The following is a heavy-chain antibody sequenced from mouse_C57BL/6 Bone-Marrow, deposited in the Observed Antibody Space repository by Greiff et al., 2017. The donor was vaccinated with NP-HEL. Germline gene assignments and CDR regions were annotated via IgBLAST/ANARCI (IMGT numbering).Heavy chain of an antibody. CDR1: GYSFTDYN. J-gene: IGHJ4*01. CDR3: ARLFNYDYAYAMDY. D-gene: IGHD2-4*01. Sequence: EVQLQESGPELVKPGASVKISCKASGYSFTDYNMNWVKQSNGKSLEWIGVINPNYGTTSYNQKFKGKATLTVDQSSSTAYMQLNSLTSEDSAVYYCARLFNYDYAYAMDYWGQGTSVTVSS. V-gene: IGHV1-39*01. CDR2: INPNYGTT.